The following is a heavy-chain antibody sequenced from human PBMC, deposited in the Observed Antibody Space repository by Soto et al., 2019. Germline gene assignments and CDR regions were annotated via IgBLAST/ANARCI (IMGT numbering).Heavy chain of an antibody. D-gene: IGHD6-19*01. Sequence: EVQLLESGGGLVQPGGSLRLSCAASGFTFSSYAMSWVRQAPGKGLEWVSSISASGGSTYYADSVKGRFTISRDNSKDTLYLQMISLRAEDTAVFYCAKRHGSGFDYWGQGTLVTVSS. CDR2: ISASGGST. J-gene: IGHJ4*02. CDR3: AKRHGSGFDY. V-gene: IGHV3-23*01. CDR1: GFTFSSYA.